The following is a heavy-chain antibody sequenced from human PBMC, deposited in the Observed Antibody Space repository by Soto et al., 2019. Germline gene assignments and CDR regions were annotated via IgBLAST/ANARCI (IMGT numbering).Heavy chain of an antibody. D-gene: IGHD3-22*01. CDR3: ASGAYYYDSSGYEYYFDY. CDR1: GGSFSGYY. Sequence: SETLSLTCAVYGGSFSGYYWSWIRQPPGKGLEWIGEINHSGSTNYNPSLKSRVTISVDTSKNQFSLKLSSVTAADTAVYYCASGAYYYDSSGYEYYFDYWGQGTLVTVSS. CDR2: INHSGST. V-gene: IGHV4-34*01. J-gene: IGHJ4*02.